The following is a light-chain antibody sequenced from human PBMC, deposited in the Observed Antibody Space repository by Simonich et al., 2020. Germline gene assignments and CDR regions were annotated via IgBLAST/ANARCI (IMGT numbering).Light chain of an antibody. CDR2: AAS. CDR3: QQLNSYPPYT. J-gene: IGKJ2*01. Sequence: IQLTQSPSFLSASVGDRVTITCRASQGISSYLAWYHQKQGKAPKLLIYAASTLQRGVPSRFSGSGSGTEFTLTISSLQPEDFATYYCQQLNSYPPYTFGQGTKLEIK. V-gene: IGKV1-9*01. CDR1: QGISSY.